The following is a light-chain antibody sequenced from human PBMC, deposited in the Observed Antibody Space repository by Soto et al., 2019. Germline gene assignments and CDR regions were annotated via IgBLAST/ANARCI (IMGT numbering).Light chain of an antibody. CDR3: QQRSNWPLT. J-gene: IGKJ4*01. CDR1: QSVDTF. Sequence: EIVLTQSPATLSLSPGERATLSCRASQSVDTFLAWYQQKPGRTPRLLIYDTSNRATGIPPRFSGSGSGTDFTLTISRLEPEDFAVYYCQQRSNWPLTFGGGTKVEMK. V-gene: IGKV3-11*01. CDR2: DTS.